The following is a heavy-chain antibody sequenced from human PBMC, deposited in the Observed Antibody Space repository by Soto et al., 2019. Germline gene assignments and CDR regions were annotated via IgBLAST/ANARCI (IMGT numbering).Heavy chain of an antibody. CDR2: IKSKTDGGTT. D-gene: IGHD6-13*01. CDR3: TTARGVGGYSSFADAFDI. Sequence: EVQLVKSGGGLVKPGGSLRLSCAASGFTFSNAWMSWVRQAPGKGLEWVGRIKSKTDGGTTDYAAPVKGRFTISRDDSKNTLYLQMNSLKTEDTAVYYCTTARGVGGYSSFADAFDIWGQGTMVTVSS. J-gene: IGHJ3*02. V-gene: IGHV3-15*01. CDR1: GFTFSNAW.